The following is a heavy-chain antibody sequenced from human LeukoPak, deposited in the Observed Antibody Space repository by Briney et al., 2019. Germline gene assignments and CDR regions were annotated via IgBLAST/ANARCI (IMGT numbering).Heavy chain of an antibody. D-gene: IGHD3-10*01. V-gene: IGHV4-34*01. J-gene: IGHJ3*02. CDR1: GGSFSGYY. Sequence: SETLSLTCAVYGGSFSGYYWSWIRQPPGKGLEWIGEINHSGSTNYNPSLKSRVTISVDTSKNQFSLKLSSVTAADTAVYYCARLSGMALDAFDIWGQGTMVTVSS. CDR3: ARLSGMALDAFDI. CDR2: INHSGST.